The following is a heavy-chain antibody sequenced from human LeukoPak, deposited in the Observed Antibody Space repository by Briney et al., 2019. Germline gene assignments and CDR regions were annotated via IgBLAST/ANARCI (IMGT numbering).Heavy chain of an antibody. V-gene: IGHV4-39*07. J-gene: IGHJ4*02. D-gene: IGHD3-10*01. CDR3: ASKGITMVRGVREHIDY. CDR1: GGSISSSSYY. CDR2: IYYSGST. Sequence: SETLSLTCTVSGGSISSSSYYWGWIRQPPGKGLEWIGSIYYSGSTYYNPSLKSRVTISVDTSKNQFSLKLSSVTAADTAVYYCASKGITMVRGVREHIDYWGQGTLVTVSS.